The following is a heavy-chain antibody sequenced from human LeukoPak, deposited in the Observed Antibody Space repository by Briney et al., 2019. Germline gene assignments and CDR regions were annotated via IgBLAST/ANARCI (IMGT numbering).Heavy chain of an antibody. CDR3: TRGPPMYSYGSIDYHYDYFNY. V-gene: IGHV3-30*04. CDR1: GFTFSSYA. D-gene: IGHD3-22*01. Sequence: GGCLRLSSAASGFTFSSYAMHWVRPAPGKGLKWVSLILYDGSNKYYADSFNGRFTISIDNSKNTLYLQMTNLTADDTALYSCTRGPPMYSYGSIDYHYDYFNYRGQGTLVTVSS. J-gene: IGHJ4*02. CDR2: ILYDGSNK.